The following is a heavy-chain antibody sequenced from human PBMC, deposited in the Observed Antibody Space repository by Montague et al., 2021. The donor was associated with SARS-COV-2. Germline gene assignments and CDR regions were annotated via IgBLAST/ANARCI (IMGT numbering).Heavy chain of an antibody. D-gene: IGHD2-2*02. CDR3: ARDPSRQLLLYPVGDYYYGMDV. Sequence: SETLSLTCTVSGGSISSSSYYWGWIRQPPGKGLEWIGSIYHSGSTYYNPSHKSRVTISVDTSKNQFSLKLNSVTAADTAVYYCARDPSRQLLLYPVGDYYYGMDVWGQGTTVTVSS. CDR2: IYHSGST. CDR1: GGSISSSSYY. V-gene: IGHV4-39*07. J-gene: IGHJ6*02.